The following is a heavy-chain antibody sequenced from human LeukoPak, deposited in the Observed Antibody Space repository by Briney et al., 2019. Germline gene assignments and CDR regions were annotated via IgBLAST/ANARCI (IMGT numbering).Heavy chain of an antibody. J-gene: IGHJ4*02. D-gene: IGHD5-18*01. CDR1: GGSISSGSYY. V-gene: IGHV4-61*02. Sequence: SETLSLTCTVSGGSISSGSYYWSWIRQPAGKGLEWIGRIYTSGSTNYNPSLKSRVTISVDTSKNQFSLKLSSVTAADTAVYYCARYGGYSYGYQPNFDYWGQGTLVTVSS. CDR3: ARYGGYSYGYQPNFDY. CDR2: IYTSGST.